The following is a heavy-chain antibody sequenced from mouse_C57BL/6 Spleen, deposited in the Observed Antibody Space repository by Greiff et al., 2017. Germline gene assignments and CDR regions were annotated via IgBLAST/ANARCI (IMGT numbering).Heavy chain of an antibody. CDR2: IYPSDSET. Sequence: QVQLQQPGAELVRPGSSVKLSCKASGYTFTSYWMDWVKQRPGQGLEWIGNIYPSDSETHYNQKFKDKATLTVDKSSSTAYMQLSSLTSEDSAVYYSARRATEVFAYWGQGTLVTVSA. CDR1: GYTFTSYW. D-gene: IGHD3-3*01. CDR3: ARRATEVFAY. J-gene: IGHJ3*01. V-gene: IGHV1-61*01.